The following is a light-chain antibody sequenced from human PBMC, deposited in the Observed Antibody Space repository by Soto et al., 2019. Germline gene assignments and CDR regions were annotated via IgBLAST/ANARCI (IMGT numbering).Light chain of an antibody. V-gene: IGLV2-14*03. J-gene: IGLJ1*01. CDR2: DVS. CDR1: ISDVGGYNY. CDR3: SSYTSSRTYV. Sequence: SCTGTISDVGGYNYVSWYQQHPGKAPKLMLFDVSTRPSGVYNRFSGSKSGYTASLTISGLKAEDEADYYCSSYTSSRTYVFGTGTKVTV.